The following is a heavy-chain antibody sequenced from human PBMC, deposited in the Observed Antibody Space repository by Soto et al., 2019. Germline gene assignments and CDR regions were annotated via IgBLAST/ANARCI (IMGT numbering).Heavy chain of an antibody. CDR3: ARETTVTPYYFDY. J-gene: IGHJ4*02. CDR2: IYYSGST. V-gene: IGHV4-31*03. D-gene: IGHD4-17*01. CDR1: GGSISSGGYY. Sequence: KPSETLSLTCTVSGGSISSGGYYWSWIRQHPGKGLEWIGYIYYSGSTYYNPSLKSRVTISVDTSKNQFSLKLSSVTAADTAVYYCARETTVTPYYFDYWGQGTLVTVSS.